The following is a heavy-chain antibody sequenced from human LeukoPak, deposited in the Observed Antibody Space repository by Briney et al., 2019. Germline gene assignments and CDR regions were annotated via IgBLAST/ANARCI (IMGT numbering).Heavy chain of an antibody. CDR1: GFTFSRHA. CDR2: TGLNSVNT. V-gene: IGHV3-23*01. J-gene: IGHJ4*02. Sequence: PGGSLRLSCAASGFTFSRHAMSWLRQAPGKGLEWVSTTGLNSVNTLCAESVQGRFSISRDNSKNTLDLQMDNLRVDDTAVYYCAKGDDIGKHPTRAYYFDTWGQGTLVTVSS. D-gene: IGHD5-24*01. CDR3: AKGDDIGKHPTRAYYFDT.